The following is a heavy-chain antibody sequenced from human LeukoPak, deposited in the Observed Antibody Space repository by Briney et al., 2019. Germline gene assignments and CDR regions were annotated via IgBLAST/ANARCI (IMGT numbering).Heavy chain of an antibody. D-gene: IGHD3-22*01. CDR2: IYYSGST. V-gene: IGHV4-59*08. Sequence: PSETLSLTCTVSGGSISSYYWSWIRQPPGKGLEWIGYIYYSGSTNYNPSLKNRVTISVDMSKNHLSLRLSSVTAADTAVYYCARHGAPYDSNGGGNFDYWGQGTLVTVSS. CDR1: GGSISSYY. CDR3: ARHGAPYDSNGGGNFDY. J-gene: IGHJ4*02.